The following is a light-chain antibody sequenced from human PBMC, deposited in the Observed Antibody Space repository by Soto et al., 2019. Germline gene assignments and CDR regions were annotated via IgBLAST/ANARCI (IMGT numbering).Light chain of an antibody. CDR2: EVS. CDR1: SGDVGGYNY. CDR3: SSYAGSNNFV. V-gene: IGLV2-8*01. J-gene: IGLJ1*01. Sequence: QSVMTQPPSASVCRGQSVTISCTGTSGDVGGYNYVSWYQQHPGKAPKLMIYEVSERPSGVPDRFSGSKSSNTASLTVSGLRAEDPADYSSSSYAGSNNFVFGTGTKVTVL.